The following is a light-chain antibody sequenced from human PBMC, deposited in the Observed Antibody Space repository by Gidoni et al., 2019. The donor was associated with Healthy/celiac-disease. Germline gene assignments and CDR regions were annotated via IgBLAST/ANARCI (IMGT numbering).Light chain of an antibody. V-gene: IGKV1-39*01. CDR1: QSISIY. CDR3: QQSYSTPLT. Sequence: IQINQSPSSLSASVGDRVTLTCPASQSISIYLNWYQQKPGKAPKLLISAASSLQSGVPSRFSGSGSGTDFTLTISSLQPEDFATYYCQQSYSTPLTFGGGTKVEIK. J-gene: IGKJ4*01. CDR2: AAS.